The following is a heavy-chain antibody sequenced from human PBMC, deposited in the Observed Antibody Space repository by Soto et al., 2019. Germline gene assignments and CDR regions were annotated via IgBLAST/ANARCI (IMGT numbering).Heavy chain of an antibody. CDR2: ISSSSSYI. D-gene: IGHD2-21*01. CDR3: ARDLFPKSDDALDT. V-gene: IGHV3-21*01. J-gene: IGHJ3*02. CDR1: GFTFSSYS. Sequence: GSLRLSCAASGFTFSSYSMNWVRQAPGKGLEWVSSISSSSSYIYYADSVKGRFTISRDNAKNSLYLQMNSLRAEDTAVYYCARDLFPKSDDALDTWGQGIMVTVSS.